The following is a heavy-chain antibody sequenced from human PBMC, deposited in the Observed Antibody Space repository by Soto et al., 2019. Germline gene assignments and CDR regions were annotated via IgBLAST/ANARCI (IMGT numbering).Heavy chain of an antibody. Sequence: SETLSLTCTVSGVSISSSGYYWGWIRQPPGKGLEWIGSMSYSGSTYYNPSLKSRVTISVDTSKNQFSLKLTSVTAADTAVYYCVRQDYYEGSGWGQGTLVTVSS. CDR1: GVSISSSGYY. CDR3: VRQDYYEGSG. CDR2: MSYSGST. D-gene: IGHD3-22*01. V-gene: IGHV4-39*01. J-gene: IGHJ4*02.